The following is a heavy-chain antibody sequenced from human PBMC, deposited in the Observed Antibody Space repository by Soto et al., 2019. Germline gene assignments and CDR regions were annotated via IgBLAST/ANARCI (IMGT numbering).Heavy chain of an antibody. J-gene: IGHJ6*02. Sequence: GGSLRLSCAASGFTFSSYAMSWVRQAPGKGLEWVSAISGSGGSTYYADSVKGRFTISRDNSKNTLYLQMNSLRAEDTAVYYCAKILGYGGNSFYYYYGMDVWGQGTTVTVSS. CDR1: GFTFSSYA. CDR2: ISGSGGST. V-gene: IGHV3-23*01. D-gene: IGHD2-21*02. CDR3: AKILGYGGNSFYYYYGMDV.